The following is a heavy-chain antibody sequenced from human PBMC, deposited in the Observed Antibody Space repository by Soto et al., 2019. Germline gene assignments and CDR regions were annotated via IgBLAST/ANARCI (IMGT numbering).Heavy chain of an antibody. Sequence: QVQLQESGPGLVKPSETLSLTCTVSGGSISSYYWSWIRQPPGKGLEWIGYIYYSGSTNYNPSLKCRVTLAVDTSKNQFSLKLSSVTAADTAVYYCARWYGGSLDYWGQGTLVTVSS. CDR3: ARWYGGSLDY. CDR2: IYYSGST. CDR1: GGSISSYY. J-gene: IGHJ4*02. V-gene: IGHV4-59*01. D-gene: IGHD4-17*01.